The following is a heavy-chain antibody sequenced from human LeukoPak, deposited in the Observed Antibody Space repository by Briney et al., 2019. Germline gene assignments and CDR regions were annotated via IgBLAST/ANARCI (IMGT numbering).Heavy chain of an antibody. D-gene: IGHD5-18*01. CDR3: ARESWIQLWAPGYFDY. CDR1: GFTVSSNY. Sequence: GGSLRLSCAASGFTVSSNYMSWVRQAPGKGLEWVSVIYSGGSTYYADSVKGRFTISRDNSKNTLYLQMNSLRAEDTAVYYCARESWIQLWAPGYFDYWGQGTLVTVSS. CDR2: IYSGGST. V-gene: IGHV3-53*01. J-gene: IGHJ4*02.